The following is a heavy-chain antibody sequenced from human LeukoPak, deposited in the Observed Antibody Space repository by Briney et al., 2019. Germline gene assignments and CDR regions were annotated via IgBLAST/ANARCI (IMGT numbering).Heavy chain of an antibody. CDR1: GFTFSSYA. V-gene: IGHV3-53*01. D-gene: IGHD6-19*01. Sequence: GGSLRLSCAASGFTFSSYAMSWVRQAPGKGLEWVSVIYSGGSTYYADSVKGRFTISRDNSKNTLYLQMNSLRAEDTAVYYCARGGSSGRWYFDLWGRGTLVTVSS. CDR2: IYSGGST. J-gene: IGHJ2*01. CDR3: ARGGSSGRWYFDL.